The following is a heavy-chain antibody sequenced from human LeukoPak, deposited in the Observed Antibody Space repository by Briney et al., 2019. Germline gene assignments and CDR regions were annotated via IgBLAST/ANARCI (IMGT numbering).Heavy chain of an antibody. CDR2: IYPGDSDT. Sequence: GESLKISFKGSGYSFTSYWIGWVRQMPGKGLEWMGIIYPGDSDTRYSPSFQGQVTISADKSISTAYLQWSSLKASDTAMYYCARHGVATIPYFDYWGQGTLVTVSS. CDR1: GYSFTSYW. J-gene: IGHJ4*02. D-gene: IGHD5-12*01. V-gene: IGHV5-51*01. CDR3: ARHGVATIPYFDY.